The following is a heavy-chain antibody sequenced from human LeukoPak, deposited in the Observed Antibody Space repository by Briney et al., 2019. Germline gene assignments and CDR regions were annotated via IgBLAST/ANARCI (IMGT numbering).Heavy chain of an antibody. CDR1: GGSISSGSYY. CDR3: ARVKATRPHYLDC. Sequence: SETLSLTCTVSGGSISSGSYYWSWIRQPAGKGLEWIGRVYTSGSTNYNPSLKSRVTISVDTSKNQFSLNLSSVTAADTAVYYCARVKATRPHYLDCWGQGTLVTVSS. CDR2: VYTSGST. J-gene: IGHJ4*02. D-gene: IGHD1-1*01. V-gene: IGHV4-61*02.